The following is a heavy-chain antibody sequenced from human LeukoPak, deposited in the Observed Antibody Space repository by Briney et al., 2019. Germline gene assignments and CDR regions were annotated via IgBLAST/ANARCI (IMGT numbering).Heavy chain of an antibody. Sequence: GGSLRLSCAASGFTFSSYSMNWVRQAPGKGLEWVSSISSSSSYIYYADSVKGRFTISRDNAKNSLYLQMNSLRAEDTALYYCAKDSYYYDSSGYYGHWGQGTLVTVSS. CDR3: AKDSYYYDSSGYYGH. CDR2: ISSSSSYI. D-gene: IGHD3-22*01. V-gene: IGHV3-21*04. CDR1: GFTFSSYS. J-gene: IGHJ4*02.